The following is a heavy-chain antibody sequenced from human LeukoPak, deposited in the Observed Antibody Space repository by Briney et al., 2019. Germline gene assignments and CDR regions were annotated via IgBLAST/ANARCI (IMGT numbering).Heavy chain of an antibody. Sequence: PSETLSLTCSVSGASISSGLYYWNWIRQPAGKGLEWIGRIFESGKTNYNPSLKSRVTISVDTSKNQFSLKLRSVTAIDTAVYYCARGYFDWLPDDAFDIWGQGTMVTVSS. D-gene: IGHD3-9*01. CDR2: IFESGKT. J-gene: IGHJ3*02. V-gene: IGHV4-61*02. CDR3: ARGYFDWLPDDAFDI. CDR1: GASISSGLYY.